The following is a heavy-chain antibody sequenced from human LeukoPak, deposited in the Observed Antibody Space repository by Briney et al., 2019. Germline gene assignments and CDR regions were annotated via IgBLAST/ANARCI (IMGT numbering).Heavy chain of an antibody. V-gene: IGHV7-4-1*02. Sequence: ASVQVSCQASGYIFTNNAMNWVRQAPGQGLEWMGWINTNTRNPTYAQGFTGRFVFSLDTSVSTAYLQISSLKAEDTAVYYCARIRAPSSFGQRESDYWGQGTLVTVSS. CDR1: GYIFTNNA. CDR3: ARIRAPSSFGQRESDY. D-gene: IGHD3-3*02. J-gene: IGHJ4*02. CDR2: INTNTRNP.